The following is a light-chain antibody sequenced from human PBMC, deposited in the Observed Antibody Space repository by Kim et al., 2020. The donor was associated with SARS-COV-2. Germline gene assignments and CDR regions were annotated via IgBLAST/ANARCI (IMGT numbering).Light chain of an antibody. J-gene: IGKJ4*01. CDR2: AAS. CDR3: QQYNSYPLT. Sequence: ASVGDRVIITWPASQCISSWLAWYQQKPEKAPKSLIYAASSLQSGVPSRFSGSGSGTEFTLTINSLQPEDFATYYCQQYNSYPLTFGGGTKVDIK. CDR1: QCISSW. V-gene: IGKV1D-16*01.